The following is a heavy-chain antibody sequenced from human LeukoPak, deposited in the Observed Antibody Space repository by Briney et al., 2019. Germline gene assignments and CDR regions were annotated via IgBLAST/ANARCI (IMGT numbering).Heavy chain of an antibody. D-gene: IGHD1-26*01. CDR3: AKDRTVGASYWYFDL. J-gene: IGHJ2*01. V-gene: IGHV3-53*01. CDR1: GFTVSSKY. CDR2: IYSGGNT. Sequence: PGGSLRLSCAASGFTVSSKYMSWVRQAPGKGLEWVSDIYSGGNTYYADSVKGRFTISRDSSKNTLFLHMNTLRAEDTAIYYCAKDRTVGASYWYFDLWGRGTLVTVSS.